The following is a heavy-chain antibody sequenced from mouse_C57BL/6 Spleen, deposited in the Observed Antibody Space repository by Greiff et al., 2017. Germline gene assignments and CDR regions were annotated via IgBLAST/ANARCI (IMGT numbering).Heavy chain of an antibody. Sequence: QVQLQQPGAELVKPGASVKVSCKASGYTFTSYSMHWVKQRPGQGLEWIGRIHASDSDTNYNQKFKGKATLAVDKSTSTAYMQLSSLTSEDSAVYDCAITGTRAMDYWGQGTTVTVSS. CDR3: AITGTRAMDY. CDR1: GYTFTSYS. CDR2: IHASDSDT. D-gene: IGHD4-1*01. J-gene: IGHJ4*01. V-gene: IGHV1-74*01.